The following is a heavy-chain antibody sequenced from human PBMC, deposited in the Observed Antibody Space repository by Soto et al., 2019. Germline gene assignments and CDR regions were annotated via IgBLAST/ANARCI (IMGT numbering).Heavy chain of an antibody. CDR2: IIPIFGTA. D-gene: IGHD1-26*01. CDR3: ASHSGSTPEGRYYDGMDV. J-gene: IGHJ6*02. V-gene: IGHV1-69*12. Sequence: QVQLVQSGAEVKKPGSSVKVSCKASGGTFSSYAISWVRQARGQGLEWMGGIIPIFGTADYAQKFQGRVTITAEGSTSTAYMELSSLRSEDTAVYYCASHSGSTPEGRYYDGMDVWGQGTTVTVSS. CDR1: GGTFSSYA.